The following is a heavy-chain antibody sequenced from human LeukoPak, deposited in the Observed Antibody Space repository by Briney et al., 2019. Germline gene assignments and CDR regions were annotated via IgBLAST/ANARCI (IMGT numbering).Heavy chain of an antibody. D-gene: IGHD6-6*01. CDR2: IYYSGST. Sequence: SETLSLTCTVSGDSISTYYWNWIRQPPGKGLEWIGYIYYSGSTNYNPSLKSRVTISVDTSKNQFSLKLSSVTAADTAVYYCARLEYSGSSMDYWGQGTLVTVSS. CDR1: GDSISTYY. V-gene: IGHV4-59*08. J-gene: IGHJ4*02. CDR3: ARLEYSGSSMDY.